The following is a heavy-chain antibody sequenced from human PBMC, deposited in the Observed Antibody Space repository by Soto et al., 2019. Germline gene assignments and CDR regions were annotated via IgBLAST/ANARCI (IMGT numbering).Heavy chain of an antibody. Sequence: SVKVSWKAFGVTFSSYAISWVRPAPGQWLEWMGGIIPIFGTANYAQKFQGRVTITADESTSTAYMELSSLRSEDTAVYYCARGTETIVLMVYAKYYYYYGMDVWGQGTTVTVSS. V-gene: IGHV1-69*13. D-gene: IGHD2-8*01. CDR3: ARGTETIVLMVYAKYYYYYGMDV. J-gene: IGHJ6*02. CDR2: IIPIFGTA. CDR1: GVTFSSYA.